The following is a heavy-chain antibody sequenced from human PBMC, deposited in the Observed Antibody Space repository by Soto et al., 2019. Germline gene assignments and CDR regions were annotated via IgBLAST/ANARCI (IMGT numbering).Heavy chain of an antibody. J-gene: IGHJ4*02. D-gene: IGHD6-19*01. CDR3: RAVAGTGSYPFDY. Sequence: QVQLVESGGGVVQPGRSLRLSCAASGFTFSSYGMHWVRQAPGKGLEWVAVIWYDGSNKYYADSVKGRFTISRDNSKNTLYLQMNSLRAEDTAAYYCRAVAGTGSYPFDYWGQGTLVTVSS. CDR2: IWYDGSNK. CDR1: GFTFSSYG. V-gene: IGHV3-33*01.